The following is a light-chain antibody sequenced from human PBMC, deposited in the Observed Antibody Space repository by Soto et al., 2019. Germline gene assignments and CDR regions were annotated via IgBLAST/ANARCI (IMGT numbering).Light chain of an antibody. V-gene: IGKV3-15*01. Sequence: ETVMTKSPAALSVAPGERDTLSCRASQSGNSNVAWYQKKPGQAPRLLIYAASTRATGIPARFSGSGSGTEFTLTISSLQAEDFAGYYCQQYNNWPLQTFGQGTKVEVQ. CDR1: QSGNSN. CDR3: QQYNNWPLQT. J-gene: IGKJ1*01. CDR2: AAS.